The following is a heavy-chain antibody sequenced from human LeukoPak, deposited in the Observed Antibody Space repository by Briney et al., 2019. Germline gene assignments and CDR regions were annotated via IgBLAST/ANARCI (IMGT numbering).Heavy chain of an antibody. D-gene: IGHD3-22*01. V-gene: IGHV1-18*01. J-gene: IGHJ4*02. Sequence: ASVKVSCKASGYPFKRYGITWVRQAPGQGLEWMGWISAYNGNTNYAQNLQGRVTMTTDTSTGTAYMELRSLRSDDTAVYYCARPYYYDGYFDYWGQGTLVTVSS. CDR3: ARPYYYDGYFDY. CDR1: GYPFKRYG. CDR2: ISAYNGNT.